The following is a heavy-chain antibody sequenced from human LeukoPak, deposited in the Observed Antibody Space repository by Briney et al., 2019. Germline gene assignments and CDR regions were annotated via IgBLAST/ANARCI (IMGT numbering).Heavy chain of an antibody. Sequence: SETLSLTCAVYSGSFSGYYWSWIRQPPGKGLEWIGEINHSGSTNYNPALKSRVTISVDTSKNQFSLKLSSVTAADTAVYYCAHGVAATVVTLGPIYYYGMDVWGQGTTVTVSS. CDR3: AHGVAATVVTLGPIYYYGMDV. CDR1: SGSFSGYY. D-gene: IGHD4-23*01. CDR2: INHSGST. V-gene: IGHV4-34*01. J-gene: IGHJ6*02.